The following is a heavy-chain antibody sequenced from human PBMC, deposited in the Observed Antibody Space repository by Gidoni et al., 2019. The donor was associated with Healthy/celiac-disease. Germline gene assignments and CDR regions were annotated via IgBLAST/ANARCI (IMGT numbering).Heavy chain of an antibody. CDR2: IKQDGSEK. CDR3: AREHGYSYGYYYYYGMDV. J-gene: IGHJ6*02. CDR1: GFTFSSYW. Sequence: EVQLVESGGGLVQPGGSLRLSCAASGFTFSSYWMSWVRQAPGKGLEWGANIKQDGSEKYYVDSVKGRFTISRDNAKNSLYLQMNSLRAEDTAVYYCAREHGYSYGYYYYYGMDVWGQGTTVTVSS. V-gene: IGHV3-7*01. D-gene: IGHD5-18*01.